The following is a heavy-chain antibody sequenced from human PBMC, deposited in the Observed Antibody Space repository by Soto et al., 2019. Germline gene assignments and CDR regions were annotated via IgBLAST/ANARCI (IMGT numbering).Heavy chain of an antibody. D-gene: IGHD3-16*02. CDR1: GFRFCSYW. CDR3: AREGITSQNIVFSPVP. J-gene: IGHJ5*02. Sequence: GGSMKLSCAASGFRFCSYWMSWVRQAPGKGLEWVANIKQDGSEKYYVDSVKGRFTISRDNAKNSLYLQMNSLRAEDTAVYYCAREGITSQNIVFSPVPWGQGTLVTVSS. CDR2: IKQDGSEK. V-gene: IGHV3-7*01.